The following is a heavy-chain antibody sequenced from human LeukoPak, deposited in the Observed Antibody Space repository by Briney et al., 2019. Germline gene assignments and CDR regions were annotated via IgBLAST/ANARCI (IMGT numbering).Heavy chain of an antibody. J-gene: IGHJ4*02. CDR1: GFTFGSYW. CDR2: VNSDGSSS. CDR3: VRRQTSTSGFDH. V-gene: IGHV3-74*03. D-gene: IGHD6-6*01. Sequence: GSLRLSCAASGFTFGSYWMHWVRQAPGKGLVWVSRVNSDGSSSKYADSVKGRFTISRDNAKNTLYLRMNSLRAEDTALYYCVRRQTSTSGFDHWGQGTLVTVSS.